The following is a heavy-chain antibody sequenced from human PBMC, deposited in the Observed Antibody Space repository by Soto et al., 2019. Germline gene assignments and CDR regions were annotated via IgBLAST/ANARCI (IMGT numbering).Heavy chain of an antibody. V-gene: IGHV1-46*01. Sequence: VQLMQSGAVLKKPGASVNVSCKASGNTFTSYHTHWLRQAPGQGLEWLGKINPSDGSTDFAQKFQGRVTMTRDTSTSTLYLQLSSLTSEYTAVYYCARAFYSGSYPHYFYYFGMDVWGQGTTVTVSS. J-gene: IGHJ6*02. D-gene: IGHD1-26*01. CDR1: GNTFTSYH. CDR2: INPSDGST. CDR3: ARAFYSGSYPHYFYYFGMDV.